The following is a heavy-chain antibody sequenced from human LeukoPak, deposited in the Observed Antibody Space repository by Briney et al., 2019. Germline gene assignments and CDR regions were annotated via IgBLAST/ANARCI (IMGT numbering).Heavy chain of an antibody. CDR1: GLTFSSYW. Sequence: GGSLRLSCTASGLTFSSYWMHWVRQAPGKGLVWVSRINTDGSSTTYADSVKGRFTISRDNSKNTLYLQMNSLRAEDTAVYYCAKEVGSYRYFDYWGQGTLVTVSS. V-gene: IGHV3-74*01. CDR2: INTDGSST. J-gene: IGHJ4*02. CDR3: AKEVGSYRYFDY. D-gene: IGHD1-26*01.